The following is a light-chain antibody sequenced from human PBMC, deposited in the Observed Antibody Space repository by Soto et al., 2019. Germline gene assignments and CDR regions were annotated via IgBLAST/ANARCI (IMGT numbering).Light chain of an antibody. CDR3: SSYAGSFYV. V-gene: IGLV2-8*01. J-gene: IGLJ1*01. CDR1: NSDVGGYNY. CDR2: EVS. Sequence: QSVLTQPPSASGSPGQSVTISCAGTNSDVGGYNYVSWYQQHPGKAPKLMIYEVSKRPSGVPDRFSGSKSGNTASLTVSGLQAEDEADYYCSSYAGSFYVFGTGTKVTVL.